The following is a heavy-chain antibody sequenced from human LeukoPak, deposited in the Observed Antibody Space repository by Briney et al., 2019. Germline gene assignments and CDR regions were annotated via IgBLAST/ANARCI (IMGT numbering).Heavy chain of an antibody. V-gene: IGHV1-69*13. CDR2: IIPIFGTA. J-gene: IGHJ6*02. Sequence: ASVKVSCKASGGTFSSYSISWVRQAPGQGLEWMGGIIPIFGTANYAQRFQGRVTITADESTSTAYMELSSLRSEDTAVYYCARGDIVVVTAAMGYYYYGMDVWGQGTTVTVSS. CDR3: ARGDIVVVTAAMGYYYYGMDV. D-gene: IGHD2-2*01. CDR1: GGTFSSYS.